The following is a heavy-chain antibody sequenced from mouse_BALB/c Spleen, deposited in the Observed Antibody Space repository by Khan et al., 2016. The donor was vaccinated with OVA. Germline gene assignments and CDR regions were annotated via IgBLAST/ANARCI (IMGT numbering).Heavy chain of an antibody. Sequence: VQLQQSGAELVKPGASVKLSRTASGFNIKDTYMHWVKQRPEEGLEWIGKIDPANGNTKYDPKFQGTATITADTSSTTAYLQLSSLTAEDTAGDDWARADDGTMDYWGQGTSVTVSS. CDR3: ARADDGTMDY. V-gene: IGHV14-3*02. CDR2: IDPANGNT. CDR1: GFNIKDTY. J-gene: IGHJ4*01. D-gene: IGHD2-12*01.